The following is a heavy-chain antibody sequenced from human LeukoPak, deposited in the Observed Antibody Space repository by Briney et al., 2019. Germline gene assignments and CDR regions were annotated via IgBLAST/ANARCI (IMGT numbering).Heavy chain of an antibody. J-gene: IGHJ4*02. CDR1: GGSISSGDYY. Sequence: SETLSLTCTVSGGSISSGDYYWSWIRQPPGKGLEWIGYIYYSGSTNYNPSLKSRVTISVDTSKNQFSLKLSSVTAADTAVYYCAREGHYDYGDSFDYWGQGTLVTVSS. CDR2: IYYSGST. D-gene: IGHD4-17*01. CDR3: AREGHYDYGDSFDY. V-gene: IGHV4-61*08.